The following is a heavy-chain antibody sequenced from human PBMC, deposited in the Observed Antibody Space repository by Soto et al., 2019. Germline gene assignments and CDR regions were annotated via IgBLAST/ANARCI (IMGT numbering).Heavy chain of an antibody. D-gene: IGHD3-10*01. J-gene: IGHJ5*02. CDR2: IYYSGST. V-gene: IGHV4-31*03. Sequence: PSETLSLTCTVSGGSISSGGYYWSWIRQHPGKGLEWIGYIYYSGSTYYNPSLKSRVTISVDTSKNQFSLKLSSVTAADTAVYYCARLRSGSYYRWFDPWGQGTLVTVSS. CDR1: GGSISSGGYY. CDR3: ARLRSGSYYRWFDP.